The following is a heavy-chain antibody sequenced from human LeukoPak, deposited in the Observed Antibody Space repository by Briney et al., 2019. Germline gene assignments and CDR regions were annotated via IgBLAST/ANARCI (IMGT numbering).Heavy chain of an antibody. V-gene: IGHV3-21*01. CDR3: ARSSGWYHRGPDYYYYYMDV. Sequence: GSLRLSCAASGYTFSSHSMNWVRQAPGKGLEWVSSISSSSNYIYYADSVKGRFTISRDNAKNSLYLQMNSLRAEDTAIYYCARSSGWYHRGPDYYYYYMDVWGKGTTVTVS. J-gene: IGHJ6*03. CDR1: GYTFSSHS. CDR2: ISSSSNYI. D-gene: IGHD6-19*01.